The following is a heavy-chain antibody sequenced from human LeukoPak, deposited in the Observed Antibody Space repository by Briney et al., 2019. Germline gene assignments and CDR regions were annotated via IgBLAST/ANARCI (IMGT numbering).Heavy chain of an antibody. J-gene: IGHJ4*02. D-gene: IGHD6-25*01. V-gene: IGHV3-23*01. CDR1: GFTFSSYA. CDR2: ISGSGGST. Sequence: GGSLRLSCAASGFTFSSYAMSWVRQAPGKGLEWVSAISGSGGSTYYADSVKGRFTISRDNSKNTLYLQMNSLRVGDTAVYYCTRAAKTDIDYWGQGTLVTVSS. CDR3: TRAAKTDIDY.